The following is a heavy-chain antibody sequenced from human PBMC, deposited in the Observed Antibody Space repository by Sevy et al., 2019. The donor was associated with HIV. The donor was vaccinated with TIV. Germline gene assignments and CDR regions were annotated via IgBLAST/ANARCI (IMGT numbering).Heavy chain of an antibody. CDR2: IYYSGST. Sequence: LRLSCTVSGGSISSGGYYWSWIRQHPGKGLEWIGYIYYSGSTYYNPSLKSRVTISVDTSKNQFSLKLSSVTAADTAVYYCARDGRGSGGDYWGQGTLVIVSS. CDR1: GGSISSGGYY. J-gene: IGHJ4*02. D-gene: IGHD3-16*01. CDR3: ARDGRGSGGDY. V-gene: IGHV4-31*03.